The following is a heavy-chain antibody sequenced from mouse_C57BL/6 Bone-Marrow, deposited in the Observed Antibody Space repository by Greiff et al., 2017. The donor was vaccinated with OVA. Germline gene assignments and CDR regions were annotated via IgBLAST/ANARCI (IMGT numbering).Heavy chain of an antibody. J-gene: IGHJ2*01. CDR3: ARGDYGNYLYYFDD. Sequence: QVQLQQSGPELVRPGASVKISCKAPGYTFTSHWMQWVRQRPGQGLEWIGEIFPGSGSTYYTEKFKGKATLTVDTSSSTAYMQLSSLTSEDSAVYFCARGDYGNYLYYFDDWGQGTTLTVSS. V-gene: IGHV1-56*01. CDR1: GYTFTSHW. CDR2: IFPGSGST. D-gene: IGHD2-1*01.